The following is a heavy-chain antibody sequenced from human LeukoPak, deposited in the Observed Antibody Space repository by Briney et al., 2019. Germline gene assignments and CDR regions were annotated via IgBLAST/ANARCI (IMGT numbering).Heavy chain of an antibody. Sequence: PGGSLRLSCAASGFTFSDYYMSWIRQAPGKGLEWLSYISSSGSTIYYADSVKGRFTISRDNAKNSLYLQMNSLGAEDTAVYYCARGGGSGSSTLYYFDYWGQGTLVTVSS. D-gene: IGHD3-10*01. CDR1: GFTFSDYY. CDR3: ARGGGSGSSTLYYFDY. CDR2: ISSSGSTI. V-gene: IGHV3-11*01. J-gene: IGHJ4*02.